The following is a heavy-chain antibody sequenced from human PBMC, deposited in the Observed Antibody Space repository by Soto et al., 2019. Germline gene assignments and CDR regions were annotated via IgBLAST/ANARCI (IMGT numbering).Heavy chain of an antibody. V-gene: IGHV3-30-3*01. Sequence: GGSLRLSCAASGFTFSSYAMHWVRQAPGKGLEWVAVISYDGSNKYYADSVKGRFTISRDNSKNTLYLQMNSLRAEDTAVYYCAREIFYTVTTKYYYYGMDVWGQGTTVTVSS. J-gene: IGHJ6*02. CDR3: AREIFYTVTTKYYYYGMDV. CDR2: ISYDGSNK. CDR1: GFTFSSYA. D-gene: IGHD4-17*01.